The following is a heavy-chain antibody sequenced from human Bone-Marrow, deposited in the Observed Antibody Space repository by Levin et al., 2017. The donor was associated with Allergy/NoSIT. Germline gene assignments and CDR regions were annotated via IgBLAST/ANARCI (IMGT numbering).Heavy chain of an antibody. Sequence: GGSLRLSCAGAGFTFSRYSIHWVRQAPGKGLESVAVISYDGKNKYYGDSLEGRFTISRDNSKNTLSLQMNSLRAEDTAVYYCARGPYQNDNTYFFDYWGQGTLVTVSS. V-gene: IGHV3-30*04. CDR2: ISYDGKNK. CDR3: ARGPYQNDNTYFFDY. CDR1: GFTFSRYS. D-gene: IGHD3-22*01. J-gene: IGHJ4*02.